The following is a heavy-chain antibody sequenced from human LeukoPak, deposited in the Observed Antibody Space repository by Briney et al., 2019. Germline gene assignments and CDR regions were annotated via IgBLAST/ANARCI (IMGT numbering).Heavy chain of an antibody. J-gene: IGHJ6*02. D-gene: IGHD2-15*01. Sequence: GGSLRLSCAASGFTFSSYAMSWVRQAPGKGLEWVSAISGSGGSTYHADSVKGRFTISRDNSKNTLYLQMNSLRAEDTAVYYCAKAVSGGERPYGMDVWGQGTTVTVSS. V-gene: IGHV3-23*01. CDR2: ISGSGGST. CDR3: AKAVSGGERPYGMDV. CDR1: GFTFSSYA.